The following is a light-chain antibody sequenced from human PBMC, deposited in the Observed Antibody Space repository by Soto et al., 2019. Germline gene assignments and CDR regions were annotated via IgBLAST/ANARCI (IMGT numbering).Light chain of an antibody. Sequence: EIELTQSPGTLSLSLGERATLSCRASHSFSSSYLAWYQQKPGQAPRLLIYGASSRATGIPDRFSGSGSGTDFTLTIGRLEPEDFAVYYCQQYGNSPGTFGQGTKVDI. CDR2: GAS. CDR3: QQYGNSPGT. V-gene: IGKV3-20*01. J-gene: IGKJ1*01. CDR1: HSFSSSY.